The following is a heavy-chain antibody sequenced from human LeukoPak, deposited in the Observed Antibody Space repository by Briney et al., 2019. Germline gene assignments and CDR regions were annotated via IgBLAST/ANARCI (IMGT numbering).Heavy chain of an antibody. D-gene: IGHD1-26*01. CDR2: VSGSGDST. CDR3: AKRGAEVGTTVAPGDY. CDR1: GFTFSSYA. J-gene: IGHJ4*02. Sequence: GGSLRLSCAASGFTFSSYAMSWVRQAPGKGLEWVSAVSGSGDSTYYADSVKGQFTISRDNSKNTPYLQMNSLRAEDTAIYYCAKRGAEVGTTVAPGDYWGQGTLVTVSS. V-gene: IGHV3-23*01.